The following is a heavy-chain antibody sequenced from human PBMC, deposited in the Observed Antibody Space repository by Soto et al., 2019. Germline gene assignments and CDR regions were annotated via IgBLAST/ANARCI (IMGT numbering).Heavy chain of an antibody. Sequence: QVQLVQSGAEVKKPGSSVKVSCKTSGVSFNNNGIGWVRQAPGHGLEWMGGVSPPFRTSNYARKFQGRISITADASTGTVNMELSSLTSEDKAQYYCARVFYYGSGSYSPDGMDVWGQGTTVTVSS. J-gene: IGHJ6*02. CDR1: GVSFNNNG. CDR3: ARVFYYGSGSYSPDGMDV. V-gene: IGHV1-69*01. CDR2: VSPPFRTS. D-gene: IGHD3-10*01.